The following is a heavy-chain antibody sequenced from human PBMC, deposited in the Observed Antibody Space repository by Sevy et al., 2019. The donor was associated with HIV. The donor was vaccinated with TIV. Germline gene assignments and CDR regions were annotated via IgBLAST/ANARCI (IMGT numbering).Heavy chain of an antibody. CDR2: ISGSSSYI. CDR1: GFTFNIYS. CDR3: ARGRGDPRADCFDY. D-gene: IGHD2-21*02. Sequence: GGSLRLSCAASGFTFNIYSMNWVRQAPGKGLEWVSSISGSSSYIFYADSVKGRFTISRHNAKNSLYLQMNSLRAEDSAVYYCARGRGDPRADCFDYWGQGTLVTVSS. J-gene: IGHJ4*02. V-gene: IGHV3-21*01.